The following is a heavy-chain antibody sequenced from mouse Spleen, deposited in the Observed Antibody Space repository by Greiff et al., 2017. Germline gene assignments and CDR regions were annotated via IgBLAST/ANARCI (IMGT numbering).Heavy chain of an antibody. V-gene: IGHV2-9-1*01. J-gene: IGHJ1*01. CDR2: IWTGGGT. D-gene: IGHD1-1*01. CDR3: ARMRGFDYYGRRYFDV. Sequence: VNVVESGPGLVAPSQSLSITCTVSGFSLTSYAISWVRQPPGKGLEWLGVIWTGGGTNYNSALKSRLSISKDNSKSQVFLKMNSLQTDDTARYYCARMRGFDYYGRRYFDVWGAGTTVTVSS. CDR1: GFSLTSYA.